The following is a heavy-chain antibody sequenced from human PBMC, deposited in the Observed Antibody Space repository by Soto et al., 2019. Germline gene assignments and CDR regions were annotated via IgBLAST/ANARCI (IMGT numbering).Heavy chain of an antibody. CDR1: GGSISSSSYY. CDR2: ISYSGST. J-gene: IGHJ6*02. V-gene: IGHV4-39*01. CDR3: ARLHGYCISTSCYGYYGMDV. D-gene: IGHD2-2*01. Sequence: PSETLCLTCTVSGGSISSSSYYWGWIRQPPGKGLEWIGSISYSGSTYYNPSLKSRVTMSVDTSKNQFSLKLSSVTAADTAVYYCARLHGYCISTSCYGYYGMDVWGQGTTVTVSS.